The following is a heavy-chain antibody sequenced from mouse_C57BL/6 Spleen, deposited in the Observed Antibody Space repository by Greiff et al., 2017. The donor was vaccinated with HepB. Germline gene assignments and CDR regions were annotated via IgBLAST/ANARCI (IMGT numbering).Heavy chain of an antibody. CDR1: GFSLTSYG. V-gene: IGHV2-6*01. Sequence: VKLMESGPGLVAPSQSLSITCTVSGFSLTSYGVDWVRQSPGKGLEWLGVIWGVGSTNYNSSLKSRLRISKDNSKSQVFLKMNSLHTDDTAMYYVASGRLPFAYWGQGTLVTVSA. J-gene: IGHJ3*01. CDR3: ASGRLPFAY. CDR2: IWGVGST.